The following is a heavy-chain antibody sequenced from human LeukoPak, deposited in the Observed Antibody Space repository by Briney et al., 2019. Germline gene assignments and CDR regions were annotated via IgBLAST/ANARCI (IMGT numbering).Heavy chain of an antibody. J-gene: IGHJ4*02. CDR3: ARYCTSTTCILRGFDY. CDR1: GYSFTSGHY. D-gene: IGHD2-2*01. V-gene: IGHV4-38-2*01. CDR2: IYHTGSA. Sequence: PSETLSLTCSVSGYSFTSGHYWGWIRQPPGKGPEWIANIYHTGSAHYNPPLKSRVTISVDTSKNQFSLKLSSVTAADTAVYYCARYCTSTTCILRGFDYWGQGTLVTVSS.